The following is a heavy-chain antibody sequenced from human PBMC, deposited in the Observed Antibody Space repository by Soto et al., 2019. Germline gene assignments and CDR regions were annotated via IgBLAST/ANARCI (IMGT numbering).Heavy chain of an antibody. CDR1: GFTFSSYE. Sequence: PVGSLRLSCAASGFTFSSYEMNWVRQAPGKGLEWVSYISSSGSTIYYADSVKGRFTISRDNAKNSLYLQMNSLRAEDTAVYYCARTGLYDSSVVDYWGQGTLVTVSS. J-gene: IGHJ4*02. CDR3: ARTGLYDSSVVDY. V-gene: IGHV3-48*03. CDR2: ISSSGSTI. D-gene: IGHD3-22*01.